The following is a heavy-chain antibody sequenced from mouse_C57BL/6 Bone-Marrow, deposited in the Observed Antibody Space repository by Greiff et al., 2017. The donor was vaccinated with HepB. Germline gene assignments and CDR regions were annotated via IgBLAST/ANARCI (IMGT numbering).Heavy chain of an antibody. D-gene: IGHD2-1*01. V-gene: IGHV1-9*01. CDR3: ARRDYYGFSWFAY. J-gene: IGHJ3*01. CDR2: ILPGSGST. Sequence: VQGVESGAELLKPGASVKLSCKAPGYTFTGYWIEWVKQRPGHGLEWIGEILPGSGSTNYNEKFKGKATFTPDTSSNTAYMQLSSLTTDDSAIYYCARRDYYGFSWFAYWGQGTLVTVS. CDR1: GYTFTGYW.